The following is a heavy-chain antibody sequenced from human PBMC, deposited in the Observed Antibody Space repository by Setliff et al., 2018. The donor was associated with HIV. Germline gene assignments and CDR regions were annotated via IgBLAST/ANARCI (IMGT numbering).Heavy chain of an antibody. J-gene: IGHJ4*02. CDR1: GFTFRSYW. D-gene: IGHD6-19*01. CDR2: IKEDGSEK. V-gene: IGHV3-7*01. CDR3: ARVGQWLSFDY. Sequence: GGSLRLSCAASGFTFRSYWLSWVRQAPGKGLEGVASIKEDGSEKYYVDSVKGRFAISRDNAKNSLYLQMNSLRVEDTAVYYCARVGQWLSFDYWGQGRLVTVSS.